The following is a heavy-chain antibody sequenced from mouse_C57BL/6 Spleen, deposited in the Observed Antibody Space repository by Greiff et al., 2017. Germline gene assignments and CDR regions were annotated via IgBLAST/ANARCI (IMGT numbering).Heavy chain of an antibody. CDR1: GYAFSSYW. J-gene: IGHJ4*01. V-gene: IGHV1-80*01. CDR2: IYPGDGDT. Sequence: VMLVESGAELVKPGASVKISCKASGYAFSSYWMNWVKQRPGKGLEWIGQIYPGDGDTNYNGKFKDKATLTADKSSSTAYMQLSSLTSEDSAVYFCARTVATGYYAMDYWGQGTSVTVSS. CDR3: ARTVATGYYAMDY. D-gene: IGHD1-1*01.